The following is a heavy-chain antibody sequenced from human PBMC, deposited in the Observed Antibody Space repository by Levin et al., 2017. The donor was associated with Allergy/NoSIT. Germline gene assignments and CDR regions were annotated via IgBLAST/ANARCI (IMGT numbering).Heavy chain of an antibody. CDR2: ISYSGST. Sequence: SQTLSLTCPVSGGSIRSSNYHWGWIRQPPGKGLEYIGSISYSGSTYYNPSLKSRVTISVDTSKNHFSLNLTSVTAADTAAYYCARHARGYCSSTSCHTDYWGQGTLVTVSS. V-gene: IGHV4-39*01. J-gene: IGHJ4*02. CDR1: GGSIRSSNYH. CDR3: ARHARGYCSSTSCHTDY. D-gene: IGHD2-2*02.